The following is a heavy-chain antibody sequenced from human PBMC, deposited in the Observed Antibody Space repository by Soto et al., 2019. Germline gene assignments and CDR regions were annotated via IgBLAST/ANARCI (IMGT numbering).Heavy chain of an antibody. CDR1: GYSFTSYW. CDR2: IYTGDSDT. V-gene: IGHV5-51*01. CDR3: AIRGASQWLKF. J-gene: IGHJ4*02. D-gene: IGHD6-19*01. Sequence: GESLKISCKGSGYSFTSYWIGWVRQVPGKGLEWMGIIYTGDSDTRYSPSFQGQVTISADKSISTAYLQWSSLKASDTTIYYCAIRGASQWLKFWGQGTLVTVSS.